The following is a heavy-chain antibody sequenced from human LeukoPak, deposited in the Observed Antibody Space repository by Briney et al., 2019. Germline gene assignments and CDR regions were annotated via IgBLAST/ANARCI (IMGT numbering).Heavy chain of an antibody. CDR1: GYTFTSYG. Sequence: ASVKVSCKASGYTFTSYGISWVRQAPGQGLEWMGWISAYNGNTNYAQKLQGRVTMTTDTSTSTAYMELRSLRSDDTAVYYCARAGGDIVVVPAYRGDAFDIWGQGTMVTVSS. J-gene: IGHJ3*02. CDR3: ARAGGDIVVVPAYRGDAFDI. D-gene: IGHD2-2*01. CDR2: ISAYNGNT. V-gene: IGHV1-18*01.